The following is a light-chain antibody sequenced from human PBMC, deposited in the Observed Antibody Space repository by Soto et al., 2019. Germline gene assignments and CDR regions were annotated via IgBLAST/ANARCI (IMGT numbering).Light chain of an antibody. CDR3: QQYNNWS. Sequence: QMTQSPSSLSASVGDRVTITCQASQDISSYLNWYQQKPGKAPKLLIYDASSLESEVPSRFSGSGSGTEFTLTISSLQSEDFAVYYCQQYNNWSFGQGTRLEIK. CDR2: DAS. J-gene: IGKJ5*01. CDR1: QDISSY. V-gene: IGKV1D-13*01.